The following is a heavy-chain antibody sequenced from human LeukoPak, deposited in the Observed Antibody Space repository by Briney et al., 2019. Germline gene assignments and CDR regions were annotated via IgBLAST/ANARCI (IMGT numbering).Heavy chain of an antibody. D-gene: IGHD1-26*01. CDR1: GFTLSSNY. V-gene: IGHV3-23*01. J-gene: IGHJ4*02. Sequence: PGGSLRLSCAASGFTLSSNYMSWVRQAPGKGLQWVSNVSGSGDRPYYADSAKGRFTISRDTAKNTRYLQIKRLRAEETAVCYCARAVSSRAGATRYFVYWGQGSLVTVSS. CDR2: VSGSGDRP. CDR3: ARAVSSRAGATRYFVY.